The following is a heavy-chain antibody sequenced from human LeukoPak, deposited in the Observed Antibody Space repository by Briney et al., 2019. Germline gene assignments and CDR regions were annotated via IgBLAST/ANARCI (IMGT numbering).Heavy chain of an antibody. CDR3: AKGAAAGLVDWFDP. J-gene: IGHJ5*02. V-gene: IGHV3-23*01. Sequence: GGSLRLSCTASGFPFSSYAIYWVRQAPGKGLVWVSTVTGSAGGTYYADSVKGRFTISRDNSKNTLYLIMNSLRAEDTAVYYCAKGAAAGLVDWFDPWGQGTLVAVSS. CDR1: GFPFSSYA. CDR2: VTGSAGGT. D-gene: IGHD6-13*01.